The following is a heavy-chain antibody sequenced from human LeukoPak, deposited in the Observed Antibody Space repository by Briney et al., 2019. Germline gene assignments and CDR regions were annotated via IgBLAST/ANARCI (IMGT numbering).Heavy chain of an antibody. CDR3: ARRAGAYSHPYDY. D-gene: IGHD4/OR15-4a*01. CDR2: IYSGGST. J-gene: IGHJ4*02. Sequence: GGSLRLSCTVSGFTVSSDSMSWVRQAPGKGLEWVTFIYSGGSTHYSDSVKGRFTISRDNSKNTLYLQMNSLRAEDTAVYYCARRAGAYSHPYDYWGQGTLVTVSS. V-gene: IGHV3-53*01. CDR1: GFTVSSDS.